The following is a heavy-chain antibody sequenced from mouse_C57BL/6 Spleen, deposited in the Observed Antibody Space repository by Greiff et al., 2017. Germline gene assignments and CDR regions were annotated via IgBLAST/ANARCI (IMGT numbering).Heavy chain of an antibody. CDR2: IYPGGGYT. D-gene: IGHD1-1*01. J-gene: IGHJ2*01. Sequence: VQLVQSGAELVRPGTSVKMSCKASGYTFTNYWIGWAKQRPGHGLEWIGDIYPGGGYTNYNEKFKGKATLTADKSSSTAYMQISSLTSEDSAIYYCARGDDGSGAFGDWGQGTTLTVSS. V-gene: IGHV1-63*01. CDR1: GYTFTNYW. CDR3: ARGDDGSGAFGD.